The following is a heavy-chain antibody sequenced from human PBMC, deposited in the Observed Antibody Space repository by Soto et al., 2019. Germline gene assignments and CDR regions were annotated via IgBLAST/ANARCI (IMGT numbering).Heavy chain of an antibody. CDR1: GGSISSYY. CDR2: IYYSGST. D-gene: IGHD1-1*01. J-gene: IGHJ4*02. V-gene: IGHV4-59*01. CDR3: ARGRAPGYFDY. Sequence: SETLSLTCTVSGGSISSYYWSWIRQPPGKGVEWIGYIYYSGSTNYNPSLKSRVNISVDTSKNQFSLKLSSVTAADTAVYYCARGRAPGYFDYWGQGTLVTVSS.